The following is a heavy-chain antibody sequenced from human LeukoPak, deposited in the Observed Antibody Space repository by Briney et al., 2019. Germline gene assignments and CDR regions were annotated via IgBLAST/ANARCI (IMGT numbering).Heavy chain of an antibody. J-gene: IGHJ4*02. D-gene: IGHD2-2*01. CDR1: GGSVSSGSYY. CDR3: ARVEDCSSTSCYTFDY. V-gene: IGHV4-61*03. Sequence: SETLSLTCTVSGGSVSSGSYYWRWFRQPPGKGLEWIGYIYYSGSTNYNPSLKSRVTISVDTSKNHFSLKLSSVTAADTAVYYCARVEDCSSTSCYTFDYWGQGTLVTVSS. CDR2: IYYSGST.